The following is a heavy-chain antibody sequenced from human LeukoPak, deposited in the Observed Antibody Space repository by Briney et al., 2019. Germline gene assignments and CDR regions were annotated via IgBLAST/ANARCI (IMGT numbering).Heavy chain of an antibody. Sequence: SETLSLTCTVSGGSISSGGYYWSWIRQHPGKGLEWIGYIYYSGSTYYNPSLKSRVTISVDTSKNQFSLKLSSVTAEDTAVYYCARGVDYYDSGGTICYWGQGTLVTVSS. CDR2: IYYSGST. CDR3: ARGVDYYDSGGTICY. D-gene: IGHD3-22*01. J-gene: IGHJ4*02. V-gene: IGHV4-31*03. CDR1: GGSISSGGYY.